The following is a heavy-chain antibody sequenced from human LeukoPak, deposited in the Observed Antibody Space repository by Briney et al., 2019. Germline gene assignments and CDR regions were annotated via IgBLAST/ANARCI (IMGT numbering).Heavy chain of an antibody. CDR3: ARGYYGSGSHCCHMDV. Sequence: SETLSLTCAVYVGSFSGYYWSWIRQPPGKGLGGLGEINHSGSTNYNSSLKSRVTISVDTSKNQFSLKLSSVTAADTAVYYCARGYYGSGSHCCHMDVWGKGTTITVS. D-gene: IGHD3-10*01. V-gene: IGHV4-34*01. CDR2: INHSGST. J-gene: IGHJ6*03. CDR1: VGSFSGYY.